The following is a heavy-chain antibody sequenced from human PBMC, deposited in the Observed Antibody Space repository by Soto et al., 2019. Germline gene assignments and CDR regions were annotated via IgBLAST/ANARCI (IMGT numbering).Heavy chain of an antibody. D-gene: IGHD3-22*01. Sequence: SETLSLTCTVSGGSISSYYWSWIRQPPGKGLEWIGYIYYSGSTNYNPSLKSRVTISVDTSKNQFSLKLSSVTAADTAVYYCAREVLYYYDSSGRRGWFDPWGQGTLVTVSS. V-gene: IGHV4-59*01. CDR1: GGSISSYY. J-gene: IGHJ5*02. CDR2: IYYSGST. CDR3: AREVLYYYDSSGRRGWFDP.